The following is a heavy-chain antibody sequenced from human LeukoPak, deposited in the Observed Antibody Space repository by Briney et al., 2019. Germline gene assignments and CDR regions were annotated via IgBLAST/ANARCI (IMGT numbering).Heavy chain of an antibody. CDR3: ARVAGYLPTRWFDP. CDR2: INHSGST. Sequence: SETLSLTCAVYGGSFTAYYWSWIRQPPGKGLEWIGEINHSGSTNYNPSLKSRVTISVDPSKNQFSVKVSSVTGADTAVYYCARVAGYLPTRWFDPWGQGTHVTVSS. D-gene: IGHD6-25*01. J-gene: IGHJ5*02. V-gene: IGHV4-34*01. CDR1: GGSFTAYY.